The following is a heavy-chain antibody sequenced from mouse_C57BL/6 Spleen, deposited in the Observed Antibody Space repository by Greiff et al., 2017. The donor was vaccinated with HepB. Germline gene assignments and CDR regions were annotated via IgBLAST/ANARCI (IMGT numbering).Heavy chain of an antibody. CDR2: IDPSDSYT. J-gene: IGHJ1*03. D-gene: IGHD3-3*01. CDR1: GYTFTSYW. V-gene: IGHV1-69*01. Sequence: VQLQQPGAELVMPGASVKLSCKASGYTFTSYWMHWVKQRPGQGLEWIGEIDPSDSYTNYNQKFKGKSTLTVDKSSSTAYMQLSSLTSEDSAVYYCARGGPRGYFDVWGTGTTVTVSS. CDR3: ARGGPRGYFDV.